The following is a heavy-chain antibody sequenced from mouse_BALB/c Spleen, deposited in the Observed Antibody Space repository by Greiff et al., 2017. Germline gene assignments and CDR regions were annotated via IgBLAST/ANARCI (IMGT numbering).Heavy chain of an antibody. CDR3: ARDRGNYVAY. Sequence: VQLVESGPGLVAPSQSLSITCTVSGFSLTSYGVHWVRQPPGKGLEWLGVIWAGGSTNYNSALMSRLSISKDNSKSQVFLKMNSLQTDDTAMYYCARDRGNYVAYWGQGTLVTVSA. V-gene: IGHV2-9*02. CDR2: IWAGGST. D-gene: IGHD2-1*01. J-gene: IGHJ3*01. CDR1: GFSLTSYG.